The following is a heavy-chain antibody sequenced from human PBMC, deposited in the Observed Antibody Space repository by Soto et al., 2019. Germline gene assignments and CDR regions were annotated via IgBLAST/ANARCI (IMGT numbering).Heavy chain of an antibody. CDR1: GFTFSAYA. CDR2: VGGSDTDK. D-gene: IGHD2-8*01. CDR3: AKDATAVNGVWDPFDM. Sequence: EVQLLESGGGVVQPGGSLRLSCAAPGFTFSAYAMSWVRQAPGKGLQWVSGVGGSDTDKHYADSVRGRFTVSRDNFKNTLYLQMNSLRADDTAVYYCAKDATAVNGVWDPFDMWGQGTEVSVSS. V-gene: IGHV3-23*01. J-gene: IGHJ3*02.